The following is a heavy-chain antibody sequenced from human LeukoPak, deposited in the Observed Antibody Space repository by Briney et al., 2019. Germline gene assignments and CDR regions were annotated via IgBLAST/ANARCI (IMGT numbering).Heavy chain of an antibody. CDR2: MSYSGST. V-gene: IGHV4-59*01. J-gene: IGHJ6*03. CDR3: ARDRGGYSSGYYYYYMDV. CDR1: GGSISSYY. D-gene: IGHD5-18*01. Sequence: SETLSPTCSVSGGSISSYYCTWIRQTPGKGLEWIGYMSYSGSTNYNPSLKSRVTISVDTSKNQFSLKLSSVTAADTAVYYCARDRGGYSSGYYYYYMDVWGIGTTVTVSS.